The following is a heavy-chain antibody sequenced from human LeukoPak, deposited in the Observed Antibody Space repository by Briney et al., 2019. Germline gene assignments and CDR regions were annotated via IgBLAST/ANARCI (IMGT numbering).Heavy chain of an antibody. CDR2: TYYRSKWYN. CDR1: GGSVSR. V-gene: IGHV6-1*01. CDR3: ARDYGSYYGYDY. D-gene: IGHD1-26*01. J-gene: IGHJ4*02. Sequence: SQTLSLTCAISGGSVSRNWIRQSPSRGLEWLGRTYYRSKWYNDYAVSVKSRITINPDTSKNQFSLQLNSVTPEDTAVYYCARDYGSYYGYDYWGQGTLVTVSS.